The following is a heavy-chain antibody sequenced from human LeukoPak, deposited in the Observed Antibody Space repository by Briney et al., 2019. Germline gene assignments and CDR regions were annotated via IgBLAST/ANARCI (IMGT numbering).Heavy chain of an antibody. V-gene: IGHV4-34*01. Sequence: PSETLSLTCAVYGGSFSGYYWSWIRQPPGKGLEWIGEINHRGSTNYNPSLKSRVTISVDTSKNQFSLKLSSVTAADTAVYYCASRYYGSGPFDYWGQGTLVTVSS. J-gene: IGHJ4*02. CDR3: ASRYYGSGPFDY. D-gene: IGHD3-10*01. CDR1: GGSFSGYY. CDR2: INHRGST.